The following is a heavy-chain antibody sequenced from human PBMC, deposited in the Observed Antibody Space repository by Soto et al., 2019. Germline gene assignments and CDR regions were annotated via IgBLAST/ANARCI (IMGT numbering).Heavy chain of an antibody. CDR1: GFTFNSYA. V-gene: IGHV3-23*01. CDR2: ISGGGGGT. J-gene: IGHJ6*02. Sequence: GGSLRLSCAASGFTFNSYAMNWVRQAPGKGLEWVSSISGGGGGTYYADSVKGRLTISRDNSKNTLYLQMNSLRAEDTAVYYCAKEPRGSGYYYYGMDVWGQGTTVTVSS. CDR3: AKEPRGSGYYYYGMDV. D-gene: IGHD3-22*01.